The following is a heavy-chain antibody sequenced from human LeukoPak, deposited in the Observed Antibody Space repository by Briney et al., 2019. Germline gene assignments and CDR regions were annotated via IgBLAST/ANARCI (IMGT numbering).Heavy chain of an antibody. Sequence: GGSLRLSCAASGFTFSTYSLNWVRQAPGKGLEWVSSISISGTYIYYADSVKGRFTISRDNAKNSLYLQMNSLRAEDTAAYYCARDFGSGSLDCWGQGTLVTVSS. CDR2: ISISGTYI. CDR3: ARDFGSGSLDC. J-gene: IGHJ4*02. CDR1: GFTFSTYS. D-gene: IGHD3-10*01. V-gene: IGHV3-21*01.